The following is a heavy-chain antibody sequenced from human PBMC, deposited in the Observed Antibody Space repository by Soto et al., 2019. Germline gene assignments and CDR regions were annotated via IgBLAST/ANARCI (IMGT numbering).Heavy chain of an antibody. J-gene: IGHJ6*02. CDR3: ARDGYSYGYRGYGMDV. Sequence: TGGSLRLSCAASGFTFSDYYMSWIRQAPGKGLEWVSYISSSSSYTNYADSVKGRFTISRDNAKNSLYLQMNSLRAEDTAVYYCARDGYSYGYRGYGMDVWGQGTTVTVSS. V-gene: IGHV3-11*06. D-gene: IGHD5-18*01. CDR1: GFTFSDYY. CDR2: ISSSSSYT.